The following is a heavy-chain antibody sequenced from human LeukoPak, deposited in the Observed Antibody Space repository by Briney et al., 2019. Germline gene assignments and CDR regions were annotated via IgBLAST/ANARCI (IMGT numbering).Heavy chain of an antibody. Sequence: GGSLRLSCAASGFTFSSYSMNWVRQAPGKGLEWVSYISSSSSTIYYADSVKGRFTISRDNAKNSLYLQMNSLRAEDTAVYYCARDYYGSGVPYWGQGTLVTVSS. J-gene: IGHJ4*02. D-gene: IGHD3-10*01. CDR1: GFTFSSYS. CDR2: ISSSSSTI. V-gene: IGHV3-48*04. CDR3: ARDYYGSGVPY.